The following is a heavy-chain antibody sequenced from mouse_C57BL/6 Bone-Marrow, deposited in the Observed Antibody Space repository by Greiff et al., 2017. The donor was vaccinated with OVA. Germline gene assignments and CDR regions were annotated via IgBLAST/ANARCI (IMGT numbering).Heavy chain of an antibody. J-gene: IGHJ2*01. Sequence: VKLVESGAELVRPGASVKLSCTASGFNIKDDYMHWVKQRPEQGLEWIGWIDPENGDTEYASKFQGKATITADTSSNTAYLQLSSLTSEDTAVYYCTTDTTVVATRDYWGQGTTLTVSS. V-gene: IGHV14-4*01. CDR3: TTDTTVVATRDY. D-gene: IGHD1-1*01. CDR1: GFNIKDDY. CDR2: IDPENGDT.